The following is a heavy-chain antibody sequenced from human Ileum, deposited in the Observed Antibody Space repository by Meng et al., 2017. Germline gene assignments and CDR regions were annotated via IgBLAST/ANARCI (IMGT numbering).Heavy chain of an antibody. CDR2: IHHSGST. V-gene: IGHV4-4*02. CDR1: GGSISSTSG. D-gene: IGHD4-23*01. J-gene: IGHJ4*02. CDR3: ARIDYGGNGIEKYYFGY. Sequence: QGALQQSGAGLVEPAWPLPLPFAVSGGSISSTSGWPWVRQSAGKGREWIGEIHHSGSTNYNPSLKSRVTISVDKSKNQFSLNLRSVTAADTAVYYCARIDYGGNGIEKYYFGYWGQGTLFT.